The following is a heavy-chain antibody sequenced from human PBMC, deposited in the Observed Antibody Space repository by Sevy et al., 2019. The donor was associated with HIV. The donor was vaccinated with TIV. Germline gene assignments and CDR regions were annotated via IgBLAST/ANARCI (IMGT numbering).Heavy chain of an antibody. D-gene: IGHD4-17*01. V-gene: IGHV3-48*03. CDR1: GFPFSSYE. CDR3: ARDLPPSATTVAHFDY. J-gene: IGHJ4*02. CDR2: ITNSGSTK. Sequence: GGSLRLSCTASGFPFSSYEMNWVRQAPGKGLEWVSYITNSGSTKYYSDSVKGRFTISRDKAKNSLYLQMNNLRAEDTAVYYCARDLPPSATTVAHFDYWGRGTLVTVSS.